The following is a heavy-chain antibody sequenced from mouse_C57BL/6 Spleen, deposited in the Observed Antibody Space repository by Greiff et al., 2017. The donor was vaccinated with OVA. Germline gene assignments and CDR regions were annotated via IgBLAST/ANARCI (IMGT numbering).Heavy chain of an antibody. V-gene: IGHV1-50*01. CDR1: GYTFTSYW. J-gene: IGHJ4*01. Sequence: QVQLQQPGAELVKPGASVKLSCKASGYTFTSYWMQWVKQRPGQGLEWIGEIDPSDSYTNYNQKFKGKATLTVDTSSSTAYMQLSSLTSEDSAVYYCARRRYDPLMDYWGQGTSVTVSS. CDR2: IDPSDSYT. D-gene: IGHD2-3*01. CDR3: ARRRYDPLMDY.